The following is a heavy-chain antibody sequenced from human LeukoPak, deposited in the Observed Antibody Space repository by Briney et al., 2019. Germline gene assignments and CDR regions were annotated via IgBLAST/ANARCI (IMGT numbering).Heavy chain of an antibody. CDR3: ATRRDVTTDFDY. CDR1: GGSISSSSYY. Sequence: SETLSLTCTVSGGSISSSSYYWGWIRQPPGKGLEWIGSIYYSGSTYYNPSLKSRVTISVDTSKNQFSLKLSSVTAADTAVYYCATRRDVTTDFDYWGQGTLVTVSS. V-gene: IGHV4-39*01. J-gene: IGHJ4*02. CDR2: IYYSGST. D-gene: IGHD4-17*01.